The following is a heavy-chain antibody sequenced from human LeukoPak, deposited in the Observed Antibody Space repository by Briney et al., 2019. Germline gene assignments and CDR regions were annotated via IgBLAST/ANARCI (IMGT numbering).Heavy chain of an antibody. CDR3: ARGGALLWFGEPPAGYMDV. Sequence: PSQTLSLTCTVSGDSISSGDYYWSWVRQPPGKGLEWIGCIYDSGSTKYNPSLKSRLTISVDTSKNQFSLELDSVTAADSAVYYCARGGALLWFGEPPAGYMDVWGKGTTVAVSS. D-gene: IGHD3-10*01. CDR2: IYDSGST. J-gene: IGHJ6*03. CDR1: GDSISSGDYY. V-gene: IGHV4-61*08.